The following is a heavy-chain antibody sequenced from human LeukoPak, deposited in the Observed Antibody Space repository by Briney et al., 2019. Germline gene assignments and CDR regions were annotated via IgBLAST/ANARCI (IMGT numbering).Heavy chain of an antibody. CDR3: ARTLRGDFWSGYYFDY. CDR2: INPNSGGT. J-gene: IGHJ4*02. D-gene: IGHD3-3*01. Sequence: ASVKVSCKASGYTFTGYYMHWVRQAPGQGLEWMGWINPNSGGTNYAQKFRGRVTMTRDTSISTAYMELSRLRSDDTAVYYCARTLRGDFWSGYYFDYWGQGTLVTVSS. CDR1: GYTFTGYY. V-gene: IGHV1-2*02.